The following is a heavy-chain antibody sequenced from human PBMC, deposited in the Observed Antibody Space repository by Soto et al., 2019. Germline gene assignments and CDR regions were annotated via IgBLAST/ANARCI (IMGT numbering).Heavy chain of an antibody. CDR2: IKSKTDGGTT. CDR1: GFTFSNAW. D-gene: IGHD2-15*01. V-gene: IGHV3-15*01. Sequence: GGSLRLSCAASGFTFSNAWMSWVRQAPGKGLEWVGRIKSKTDGGTTDYAAPVKGRFTISRDDSKNTLYLQMNSLKTEDTAVYYCTTDPGGMGPYSAFYFDYWGQGTLVTVSS. CDR3: TTDPGGMGPYSAFYFDY. J-gene: IGHJ4*02.